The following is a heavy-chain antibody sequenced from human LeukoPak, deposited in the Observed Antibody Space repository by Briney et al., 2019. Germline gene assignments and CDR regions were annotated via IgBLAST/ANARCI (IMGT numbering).Heavy chain of an antibody. CDR3: ARGRMVTANRLVYFDY. Sequence: SETLSLTCAVYGGSFSGYYWSWIRQPPGKGLEWIGEINHSGSTNYNPSLKSRVTISVDTSKNQFSLKLSSVTAADTAVYYCARGRMVTANRLVYFDYWGQGTLVTVSS. D-gene: IGHD2-21*02. CDR2: INHSGST. CDR1: GGSFSGYY. J-gene: IGHJ4*02. V-gene: IGHV4-34*01.